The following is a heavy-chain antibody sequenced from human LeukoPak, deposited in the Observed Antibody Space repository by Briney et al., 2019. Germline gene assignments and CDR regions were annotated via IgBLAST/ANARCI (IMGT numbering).Heavy chain of an antibody. CDR3: ARVGDYVWGTYRTFDY. D-gene: IGHD3-16*02. J-gene: IGHJ4*02. V-gene: IGHV4-30-2*01. Sequence: PSQTLSLTCTVSGVSISSGGYYWSWIRQPPGKGLEWIGYIYHSGSTYYNPSLKSRVTISVDTSKNQFSLKVRSVTAADTAVYYCARVGDYVWGTYRTFDYWGQGTLVTVSS. CDR1: GVSISSGGYY. CDR2: IYHSGST.